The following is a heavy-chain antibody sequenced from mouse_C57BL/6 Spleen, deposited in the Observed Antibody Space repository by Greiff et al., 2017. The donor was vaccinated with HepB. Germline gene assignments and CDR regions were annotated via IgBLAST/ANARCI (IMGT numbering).Heavy chain of an antibody. CDR1: GYTFTSYW. CDR3: ARKLGDY. V-gene: IGHV1-52*01. J-gene: IGHJ2*01. Sequence: QVQLQQPGAELVRPGSSVKLSCKASGYTFTSYWMHWVKQRPIQGLEWIGNIDPSDSDTHYNQKFKDKATLTVDKSSSTAYMQLSSLTSEDSAVYYCARKLGDYWGQGTTLTVSS. CDR2: IDPSDSDT. D-gene: IGHD3-1*01.